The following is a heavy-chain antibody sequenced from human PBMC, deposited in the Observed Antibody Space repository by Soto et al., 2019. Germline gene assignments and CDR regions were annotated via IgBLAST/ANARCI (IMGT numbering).Heavy chain of an antibody. Sequence: ESGGGVVQPGRSLRLSCAASGFTFSSYGMHWVRQAPGKGLEWVAVISYDGSNKYYADSVKGRFTISRDNSKNTLYLQMNSLRAEDTAVYYCAKDGRWYYYDSRMGLHYYGMNVWGQGTTVTVSS. J-gene: IGHJ6*02. D-gene: IGHD3-22*01. V-gene: IGHV3-30*18. CDR2: ISYDGSNK. CDR1: GFTFSSYG. CDR3: AKDGRWYYYDSRMGLHYYGMNV.